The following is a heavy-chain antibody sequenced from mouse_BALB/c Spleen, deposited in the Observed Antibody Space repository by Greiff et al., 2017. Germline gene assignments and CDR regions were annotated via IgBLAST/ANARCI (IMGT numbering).Heavy chain of an antibody. D-gene: IGHD2-3*01. CDR2: INPSTGYT. CDR1: GYTFTSYW. V-gene: IGHV1-7*01. J-gene: IGHJ4*01. CDR3: ARPHDGYYLYAMDY. Sequence: VQLVESGAELAKPGASVKMSCKASGYTFTSYWMHWVKQRPGQGLEWIGYINPSTGYTEYNQKFKDKATLTADKSSSTAYMQLSSLTSEDSAVYYCARPHDGYYLYAMDYWGQGTSVTVSS.